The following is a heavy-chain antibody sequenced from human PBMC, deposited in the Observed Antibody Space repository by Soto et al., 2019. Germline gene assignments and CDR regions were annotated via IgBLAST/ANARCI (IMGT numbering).Heavy chain of an antibody. V-gene: IGHV4-61*01. J-gene: IGHJ4*02. CDR1: GGSFSSGSYY. Sequence: SXAILCLTFTVSGGSFSSGSYYWSWIRQPPGKGLEWIGYIYYSGSTNYNPSLKSRVTISVDTSKNQFSLKLSSVTAADTAVYYCARYDSSGYVGINWGQGTLVTVSS. CDR2: IYYSGST. D-gene: IGHD3-22*01. CDR3: ARYDSSGYVGIN.